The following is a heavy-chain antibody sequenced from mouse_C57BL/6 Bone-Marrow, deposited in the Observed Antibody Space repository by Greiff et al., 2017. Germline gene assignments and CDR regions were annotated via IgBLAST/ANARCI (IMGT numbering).Heavy chain of an antibody. CDR1: GYTFTSYW. J-gene: IGHJ2*01. CDR3: ARRADYYGSISYYFDY. CDR2: IHPNSGST. V-gene: IGHV1-64*01. D-gene: IGHD1-1*01. Sequence: QVQLQQPGAELVKPGASVKLSCKASGYTFTSYWMHWVKQRPGQGLEWIGMIHPNSGSTNYNEKFKSKATLTVDTSSSTAYMQLSSLTSEDSAVYYCARRADYYGSISYYFDYWGQGTTLTVPS.